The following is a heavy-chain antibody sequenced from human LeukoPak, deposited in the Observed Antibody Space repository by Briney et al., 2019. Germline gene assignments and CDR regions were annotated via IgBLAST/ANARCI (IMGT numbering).Heavy chain of an antibody. CDR3: ARDESSRDGSGGYHY. CDR2: VHFSGST. D-gene: IGHD2-15*01. J-gene: IGHJ4*02. CDR1: STSVTSHH. Sequence: PSETLSLTCAVSSTSVTSHHWAWIRQPAGKGLEWVGRVHFSGSTNYNPSLKSRVAMSLDKSKNELSLTLTSVSAADTAVYYCARDESSRDGSGGYHYWGRGVLVTVSS. V-gene: IGHV4-4*07.